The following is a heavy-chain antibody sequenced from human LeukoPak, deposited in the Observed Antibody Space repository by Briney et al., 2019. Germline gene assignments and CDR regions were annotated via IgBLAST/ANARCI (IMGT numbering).Heavy chain of an antibody. CDR3: ARDGASGSYYDY. CDR1: GHTFTSYA. V-gene: IGHV1-3*01. Sequence: GASVKVSCKASGHTFTSYAMHWVRQAPGQRLEWMGWINAGNGNTKYSQKFQGRVTITRDTSASTAYMELSSLRSEDTAVYYCARDGASGSYYDYWGQGTLVTVSS. D-gene: IGHD1-26*01. CDR2: INAGNGNT. J-gene: IGHJ4*02.